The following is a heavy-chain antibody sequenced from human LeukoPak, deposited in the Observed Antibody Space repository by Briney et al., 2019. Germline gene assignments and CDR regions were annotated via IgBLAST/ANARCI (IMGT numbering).Heavy chain of an antibody. CDR3: ARGTRSSWYYDYYYMDV. Sequence: SETLSLTCTVSGGSISSSSYYWGWIRQPPGKGLEWIGSIYYSGSTYYDPSLKSRVTISVDTSKNQFSLKLSSVTAADTAVYYCARGTRSSWYYDYYYMDVWGKGTTVTISS. J-gene: IGHJ6*03. CDR2: IYYSGST. D-gene: IGHD2-15*01. V-gene: IGHV4-39*07. CDR1: GGSISSSSYY.